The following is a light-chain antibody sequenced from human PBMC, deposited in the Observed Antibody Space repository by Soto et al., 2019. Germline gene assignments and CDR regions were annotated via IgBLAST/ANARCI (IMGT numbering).Light chain of an antibody. CDR2: ANN. Sequence: QSVLTQPPSVSGTPGQRVSISCSGSRSNIRINAVDWYHQLPGTAPKVLIYANNQRPSGVPDRFSGSKSGTSASLAINGLQSDDEAHYYCAAWAASGHGLVFGGGTKVTV. J-gene: IGLJ2*01. CDR3: AAWAASGHGLV. V-gene: IGLV1-44*01. CDR1: RSNIRINA.